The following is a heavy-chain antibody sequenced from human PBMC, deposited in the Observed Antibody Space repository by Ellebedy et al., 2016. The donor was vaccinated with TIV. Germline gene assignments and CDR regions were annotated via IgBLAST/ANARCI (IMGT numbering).Heavy chain of an antibody. CDR1: GFTFSSYW. CDR3: AKRDLRPYYESSHHDAFDI. J-gene: IGHJ3*02. CDR2: ISGSGGST. V-gene: IGHV3-23*01. Sequence: GGSLRLXCAASGFTFSSYWMHWVRQAPGKGLEWVSAISGSGGSTYYADSVKGRFTISRDNSKNTLYLQMNSLRAEDTAVYYCAKRDLRPYYESSHHDAFDIWGQGTMVTVSS. D-gene: IGHD3-22*01.